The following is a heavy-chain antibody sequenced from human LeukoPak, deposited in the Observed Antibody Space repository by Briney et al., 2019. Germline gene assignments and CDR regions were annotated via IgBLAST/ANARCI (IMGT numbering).Heavy chain of an antibody. J-gene: IGHJ4*02. CDR2: ISASSSSI. Sequence: GGSLRLSCAASGFTFSSYSMHWVRQAPGKGLEWVSSISASSSSIYYADSVKGRFTISRDNSKNTLYLQMNSLRAEDTAVYYCATVATLDHWGQGTRVTVSS. CDR3: ATVATLDH. V-gene: IGHV3-21*04. CDR1: GFTFSSYS. D-gene: IGHD2-15*01.